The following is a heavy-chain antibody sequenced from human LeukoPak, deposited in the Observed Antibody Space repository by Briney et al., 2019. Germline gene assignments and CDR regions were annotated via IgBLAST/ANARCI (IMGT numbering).Heavy chain of an antibody. Sequence: SETLSLTCTVSGGSISSYYWSWIRQPAGKGLEWIGRIYTSGSTNYNPSLKSRVTMSVDTSKNQFSLKLSSVTAADTAVYYCARVIRSQYYGDYERNYYYYMDVWGKGTTVTVSS. CDR3: ARVIRSQYYGDYERNYYYYMDV. D-gene: IGHD4-17*01. CDR2: IYTSGST. CDR1: GGSISSYY. V-gene: IGHV4-4*07. J-gene: IGHJ6*03.